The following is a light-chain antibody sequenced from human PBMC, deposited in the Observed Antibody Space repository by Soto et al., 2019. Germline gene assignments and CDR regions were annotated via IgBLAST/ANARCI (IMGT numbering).Light chain of an antibody. CDR1: RDITDY. CDR3: QNYKSAPWT. CDR2: AAS. J-gene: IGKJ1*01. Sequence: DIQMTQSPSSLSASVGDRVTITCRASRDITDYLAWYQQKPGQVPKLLIYAASTLQSGVPSPFTASGSGTDFTLNSNGLQPEDFANYYCQNYKSAPWTFGQGTKVEF. V-gene: IGKV1-27*01.